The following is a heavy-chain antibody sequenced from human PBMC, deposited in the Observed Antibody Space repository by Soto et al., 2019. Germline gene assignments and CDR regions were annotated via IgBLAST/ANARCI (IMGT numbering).Heavy chain of an antibody. CDR1: EVDIGGYY. D-gene: IGHD6-19*01. V-gene: IGHV4-59*08. CDR2: VSYSGST. CDR3: ARHGSDSGWFFFDP. J-gene: IGHJ5*02. Sequence: PSETMSLTCSLSEVDIGGYYWSLIRQPPGKALEWIGYVSYSGSTDYHPSLKSRVSISIDTSKNQFSLKMISVTAADTAVYYCARHGSDSGWFFFDPWGQGALVTSPQ.